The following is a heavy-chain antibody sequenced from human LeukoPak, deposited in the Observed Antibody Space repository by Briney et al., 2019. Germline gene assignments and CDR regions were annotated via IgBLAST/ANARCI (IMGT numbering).Heavy chain of an antibody. V-gene: IGHV3-23*01. J-gene: IGHJ4*02. Sequence: GGTLRLSCVASGFTFSNYVMSWVRQAPGKGLEWVSLISCSAENTYYADSVKGRFTISIDDFENTLYLQMSSLRAEDTAVYYCAKDRGDSGGYPLFDHWGQGTVVTVSS. D-gene: IGHD3-22*01. CDR2: ISCSAENT. CDR3: AKDRGDSGGYPLFDH. CDR1: GFTFSNYV.